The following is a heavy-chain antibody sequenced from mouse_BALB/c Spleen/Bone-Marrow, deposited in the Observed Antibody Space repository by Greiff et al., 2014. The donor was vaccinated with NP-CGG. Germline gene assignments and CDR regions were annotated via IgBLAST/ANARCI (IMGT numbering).Heavy chain of an antibody. CDR2: IDPANDNT. CDR1: GFNIKDTY. D-gene: IGHD2-3*01. CDR3: ARADGYYAWFAY. Sequence: VQLQQSGAEFVKPGASVKLSCTASGFNIKDTYMHWVKRRPEQGLEWIGRIDPANDNTKYDPKFQGKATITADTSFNTAYLQLSSLTSEDTAVYYCARADGYYAWFAYWGQGTLVTVSA. J-gene: IGHJ3*01. V-gene: IGHV14-3*02.